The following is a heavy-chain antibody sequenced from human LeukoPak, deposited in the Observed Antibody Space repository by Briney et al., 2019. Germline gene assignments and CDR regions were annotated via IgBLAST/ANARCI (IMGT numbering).Heavy chain of an antibody. J-gene: IGHJ4*02. CDR1: GDSVSSNSAA. D-gene: IGHD3-16*01. CDR3: ARGTDYPGFDY. CDR2: TYYRSKWYN. V-gene: IGHV6-1*01. Sequence: SQTLSLTCAISGDSVSSNSAAWNWISQSPSRGLKRLGRTYYRSKWYNDYAVSVKSRITINPDTSNNQFSLQLNSVTPEDTAVYYCARGTDYPGFDYWGQGTLVTVSS.